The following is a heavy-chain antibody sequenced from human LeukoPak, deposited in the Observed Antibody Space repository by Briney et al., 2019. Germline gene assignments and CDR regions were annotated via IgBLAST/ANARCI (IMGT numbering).Heavy chain of an antibody. CDR2: IYYSGST. J-gene: IGHJ6*03. CDR3: ARENSGSYYDYYXYXXV. D-gene: IGHD1-26*01. Sequence: PSETLSLTCTVSGGSISSYYWSWIRQPPGKGLEWIGYIYYSGSTNYNPSLKSRVTISVDTSKNQFSLKLSSVTAADTAVYYCARENSGSYYDYYXYXXVXXXGXTVT. V-gene: IGHV4-59*01. CDR1: GGSISSYY.